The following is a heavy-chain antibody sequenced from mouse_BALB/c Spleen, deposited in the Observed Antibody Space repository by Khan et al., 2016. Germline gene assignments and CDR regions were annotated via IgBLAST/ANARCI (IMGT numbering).Heavy chain of an antibody. J-gene: IGHJ4*01. CDR3: AMEGHNYDNDIDY. CDR2: ISSYYGEP. Sequence: QVQLEQSGAELVRPGVSVKISCKGSGYTFTDYAMHWVKQSHAKSLEWMGVISSYYGEPSYNQKFEGKVTITVDKSASTAYMELDRLTSEDSAIYCRAMEGHNYDNDIDYWGQGTSVTVSS. CDR1: GYTFTDYA. D-gene: IGHD1-2*01. V-gene: IGHV1S137*01.